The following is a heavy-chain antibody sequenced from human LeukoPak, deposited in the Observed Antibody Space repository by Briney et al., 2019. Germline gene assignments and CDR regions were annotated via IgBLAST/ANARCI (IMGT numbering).Heavy chain of an antibody. CDR2: MNPNSGNT. J-gene: IGHJ3*02. V-gene: IGHV1-8*03. D-gene: IGHD3-10*01. CDR1: GYTFTSYD. Sequence: ASVKVSCKASGYTFTSYDINWVRQAPGQGLEWMGWMNPNSGNTVYAQKFQGRVTITRNTSISTAYMELSSLGSEDTAVYYCARGRRGRRSGEYAFDIWGQGTMVTVSS. CDR3: ARGRRGRRSGEYAFDI.